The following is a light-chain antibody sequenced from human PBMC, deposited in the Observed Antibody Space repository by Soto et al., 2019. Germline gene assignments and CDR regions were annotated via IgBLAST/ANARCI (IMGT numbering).Light chain of an antibody. CDR3: SSHAGSKRV. V-gene: IGLV2-8*01. Sequence: QSVLTQPPSASGSPGQSVTISCTGTSSDVGGYNYVSWYQQHPGKAPKLMIYEVNKRPSGVPDRFSGSKSGNTASLTVSGIQAEDEGDYYCSSHAGSKRVFGTGTKVTVL. J-gene: IGLJ1*01. CDR1: SSDVGGYNY. CDR2: EVN.